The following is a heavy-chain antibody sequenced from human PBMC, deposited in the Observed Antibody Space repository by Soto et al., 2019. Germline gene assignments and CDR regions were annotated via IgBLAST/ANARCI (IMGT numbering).Heavy chain of an antibody. Sequence: QVQLQESGPGLVKPSQTLSLTCTVSGGSISSGGYYWRWIRQHPGKGLEWVGYLYYSGSTYYNPSIKSRFTISADESKNPFCLKLSCVTAADTVVYYCAIDRVWELQGCVYYYCGMAVWVQGTTVTVSS. V-gene: IGHV4-31*03. J-gene: IGHJ6*02. D-gene: IGHD1-26*01. CDR1: GGSISSGGYY. CDR2: LYYSGST. CDR3: AIDRVWELQGCVYYYCGMAV.